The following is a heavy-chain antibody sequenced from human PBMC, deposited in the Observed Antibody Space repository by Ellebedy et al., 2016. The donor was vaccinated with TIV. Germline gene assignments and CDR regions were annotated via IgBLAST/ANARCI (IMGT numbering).Heavy chain of an antibody. CDR3: ARDRDYGTFDY. Sequence: AASVKVSCKASGYTFTSYAMQWVRQAPGQRLEWMGWINAGNGNTKYSQKFQGRVTITRDTSASTAYMELSSLRSEDTAVYYCARDRDYGTFDYWGQGTLVTVSS. J-gene: IGHJ4*02. CDR1: GYTFTSYA. CDR2: INAGNGNT. D-gene: IGHD4-17*01. V-gene: IGHV1-3*01.